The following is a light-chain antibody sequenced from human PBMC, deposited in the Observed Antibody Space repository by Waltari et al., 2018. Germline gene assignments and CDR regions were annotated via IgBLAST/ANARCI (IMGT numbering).Light chain of an antibody. CDR2: GAS. CDR1: HSVSSK. V-gene: IGKV3-15*01. J-gene: IGKJ4*01. Sequence: EIVMTQSPATLSVSPGERATPSCRASHSVSSKLAWYQQRPGQAPRLLIYGASTRATGIPARFTGSGSGTEFTLTISSLQSEDFAVYFCQHYNNLPLTFGGGTKVEI. CDR3: QHYNNLPLT.